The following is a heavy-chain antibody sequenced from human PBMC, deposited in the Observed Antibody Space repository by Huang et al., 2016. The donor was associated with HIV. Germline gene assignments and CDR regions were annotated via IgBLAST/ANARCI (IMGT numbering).Heavy chain of an antibody. J-gene: IGHJ4*02. CDR2: ISYDGSSG. V-gene: IGHV3-30*18. CDR1: GFTFNNFG. CDR3: AKESRWYSDLDN. Sequence: QVQLVESGGGVVQPGRSLRLSCVASGFTFNNFGMHWVRQAPGKGVEWGAVISYDGSSGRYSESVKGRFTISRDNPMDTLYRQMNSLRPDDTAVYYCAKESRWYSDLDNWGQGTLVTVSS. D-gene: IGHD2-15*01.